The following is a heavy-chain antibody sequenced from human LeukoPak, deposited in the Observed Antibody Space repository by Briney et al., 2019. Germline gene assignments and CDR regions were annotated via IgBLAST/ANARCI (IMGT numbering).Heavy chain of an antibody. J-gene: IGHJ4*02. CDR2: VHSDGSPT. Sequence: GGSLRLSCAASGFTFSSFWMHWVRQAPGKGLVWVSRVHSDGSPTSYADSVEGRFTISRDNAKNTVYLQMNSLRAEDTAVYYCARGSAVGAYFDYWGQGTLVTVSS. V-gene: IGHV3-74*01. CDR3: ARGSAVGAYFDY. D-gene: IGHD3-10*01. CDR1: GFTFSSFW.